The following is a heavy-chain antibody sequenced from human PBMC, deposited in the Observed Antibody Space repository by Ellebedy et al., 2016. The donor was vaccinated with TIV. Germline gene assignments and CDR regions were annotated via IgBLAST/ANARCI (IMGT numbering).Heavy chain of an antibody. CDR1: GGSISSSSYY. Sequence: SETLSLXXTVSGGSISSSSYYWGWIRQPPGKGLEWFGSIYYSGSTYYNPSLKSRVTISVDTSKNQFSLKLSSVTAADTAVYYCARGTYYSIYWGQGTLVTVSS. D-gene: IGHD3-10*01. J-gene: IGHJ4*02. V-gene: IGHV4-39*01. CDR2: IYYSGST. CDR3: ARGTYYSIY.